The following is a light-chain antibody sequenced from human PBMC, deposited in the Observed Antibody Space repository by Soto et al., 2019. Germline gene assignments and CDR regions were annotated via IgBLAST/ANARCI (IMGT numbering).Light chain of an antibody. J-gene: IGLJ3*02. Sequence: QPVLTQPPSVSGAPGQRVTISCTGTNSNLGAGYDVHWYQQLPGAAPKLVIFGNRNRPSGVPERFSGSKSGTSASLAITGLQAEDEADYYCQAYDYSLTASVFGGGTKLTVL. CDR3: QAYDYSLTASV. CDR2: GNR. V-gene: IGLV1-40*01. CDR1: NSNLGAGYD.